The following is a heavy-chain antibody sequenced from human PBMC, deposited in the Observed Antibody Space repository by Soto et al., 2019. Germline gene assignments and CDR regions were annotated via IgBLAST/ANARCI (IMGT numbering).Heavy chain of an antibody. D-gene: IGHD2-15*01. CDR3: ARAGYCSGGTCFHGNCDY. V-gene: IGHV1-46*01. Sequence: QVQLVQSGAEVKRPGASVKVSCKASGYTFTTYYMHWVRQAPGQGLEWLGIINPNGGSTTYAQKFQGRVTMTRDTCTSTVYLGLSSLRAEDTAVYYCARAGYCSGGTCFHGNCDYWGQGTLVTVSS. CDR1: GYTFTTYY. CDR2: INPNGGST. J-gene: IGHJ4*02.